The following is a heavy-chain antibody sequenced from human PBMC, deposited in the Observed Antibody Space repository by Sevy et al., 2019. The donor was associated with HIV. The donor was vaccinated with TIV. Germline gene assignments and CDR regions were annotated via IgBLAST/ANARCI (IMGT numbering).Heavy chain of an antibody. V-gene: IGHV3-30*04. J-gene: IGHJ4*02. D-gene: IGHD3-22*01. CDR3: ASHYYDSTGYYYPLDY. CDR1: GFSFSNYV. Sequence: GGSLRLYCTASGFSFSNYVMYWVRQAPGEGLEWVAVISTDGNIKDYADSVKGRFTISRDNFKNTLYLQMNSLRAEDSAVYYCASHYYDSTGYYYPLDYWGLGTLVTVSS. CDR2: ISTDGNIK.